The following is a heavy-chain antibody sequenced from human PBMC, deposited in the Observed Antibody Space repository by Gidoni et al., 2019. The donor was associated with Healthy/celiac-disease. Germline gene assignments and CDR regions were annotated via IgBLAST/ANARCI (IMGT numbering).Heavy chain of an antibody. Sequence: QLQLQASGPGLVKLSETLSLTCTVPGGSISSSSYYWGWLRQPPGKGLEWIGSIYYSGSTYYNPSLKSRVTISVDTSKNQFSLKLSSVTAADTAVYYCARHAYYYGSGSYYIAPWIYWGQGTLVTVSS. D-gene: IGHD3-10*01. J-gene: IGHJ4*02. CDR3: ARHAYYYGSGSYYIAPWIY. V-gene: IGHV4-39*01. CDR1: GGSISSSSYY. CDR2: IYYSGST.